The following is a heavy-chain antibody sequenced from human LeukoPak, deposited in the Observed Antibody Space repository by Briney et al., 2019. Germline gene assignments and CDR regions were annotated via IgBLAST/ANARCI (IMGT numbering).Heavy chain of an antibody. CDR1: GYSISSGYY. CDR3: ATSPGIAAAGTNWFDP. D-gene: IGHD6-13*01. Sequence: SETLSLTCTVSGYSISSGYYWGWIRQPPGKGLEWIGSIYHSGSTYYNPSLKSRVTISVDTSKNQFSLKLSSVTAADTAVYYCATSPGIAAAGTNWFDPWGQGTLVTVSS. V-gene: IGHV4-38-2*02. J-gene: IGHJ5*02. CDR2: IYHSGST.